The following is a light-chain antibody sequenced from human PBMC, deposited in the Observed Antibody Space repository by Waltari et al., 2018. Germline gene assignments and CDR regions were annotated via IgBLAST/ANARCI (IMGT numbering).Light chain of an antibody. CDR1: SSDVGGYNY. J-gene: IGLJ3*02. CDR3: SSFTSSSTWV. Sequence: QSPTTPPASVSGSPGQSIIISCTGTSSDVGGYNYVPWSQQHPGKAPKLMIYDVNNRPSGVSNRFSGSKSGNTASLTISGLQAEDEADYYCSSFTSSSTWVFGGGTKLTVL. V-gene: IGLV2-14*01. CDR2: DVN.